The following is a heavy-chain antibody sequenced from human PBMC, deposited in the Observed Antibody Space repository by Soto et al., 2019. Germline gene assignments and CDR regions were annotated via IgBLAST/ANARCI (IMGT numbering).Heavy chain of an antibody. CDR1: GFTFSSYW. V-gene: IGHV3-7*05. CDR2: IKQDGSEK. CDR3: ARDKRKGQWLADY. D-gene: IGHD6-19*01. Sequence: EVQLVESGGGFLQSGGSLRLSCAASGFTFSSYWMSWVRQAPGKGLEWVANIKQDGSEKVYVDSVKGRFAISRDNAKNSLYLQMNSLTVEDTAVYYCARDKRKGQWLADYWGQGTLVTVSS. J-gene: IGHJ4*02.